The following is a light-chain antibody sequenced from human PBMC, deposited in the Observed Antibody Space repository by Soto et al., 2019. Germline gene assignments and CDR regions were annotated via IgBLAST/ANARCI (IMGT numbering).Light chain of an antibody. J-gene: IGKJ4*01. CDR3: QHRSNWPLT. CDR1: QSVTSY. V-gene: IGKV3-11*01. CDR2: DAS. Sequence: EIVLTQSPATLSLSPGEIATLSGRASQSVTSYLAWYKQRPGQAPRFLIYDASNRATGIPARFSGSGSGTDFTLTISSLQPEDFEVYYCQHRSNWPLTFGGGTKVDIK.